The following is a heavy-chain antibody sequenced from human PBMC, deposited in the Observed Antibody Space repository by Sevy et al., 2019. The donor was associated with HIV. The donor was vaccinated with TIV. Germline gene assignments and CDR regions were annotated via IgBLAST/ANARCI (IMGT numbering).Heavy chain of an antibody. CDR1: YGPISAYY. D-gene: IGHD2-21*02. J-gene: IGHJ5*02. CDR2: IHYTGST. V-gene: IGHV4-59*12. Sequence: SETLSLTCSVSYGPISAYYWNWIRQSPGKGLEWIGSIHYTGSTEYNPSLKSRVTMSLDTSKNQFSLQLKSVTAADTALYYCARAPPVRSGDDSLNWFDPWRQGTLVTVSS. CDR3: ARAPPVRSGDDSLNWFDP.